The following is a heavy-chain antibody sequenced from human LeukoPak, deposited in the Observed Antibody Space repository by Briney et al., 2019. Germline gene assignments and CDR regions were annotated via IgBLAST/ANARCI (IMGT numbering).Heavy chain of an antibody. CDR1: GFTFRRYH. CDR2: LAGSGVGT. CDR3: ATPPLTTGTSG. V-gene: IGHV3-23*01. D-gene: IGHD1-14*01. J-gene: IGHJ4*02. Sequence: GGPLRLPCEPSGFTFRRYHVLGAPEPPGKGRKWVSTLAGSGVGTYYADSVKGRFTISRDNSKNTLFLQMHNLRVDDTAVYYCATPPLTTGTSGWGQGTLVSVSS.